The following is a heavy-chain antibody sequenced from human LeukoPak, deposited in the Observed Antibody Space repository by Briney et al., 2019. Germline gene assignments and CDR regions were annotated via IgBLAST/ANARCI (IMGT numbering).Heavy chain of an antibody. CDR1: GYTFTGYY. V-gene: IGHV1-2*02. J-gene: IGHJ5*02. Sequence: ASVKVSCKASGYTFTGYYMHWVRQAPGQGLEWMGGINPNSGGTNYAQKFQGRVTMTRDTSISTAYMELSRLRSDDTAVYYCARDPSSSWYLFGFWFDPWGQGTLVTVSS. D-gene: IGHD6-13*01. CDR2: INPNSGGT. CDR3: ARDPSSSWYLFGFWFDP.